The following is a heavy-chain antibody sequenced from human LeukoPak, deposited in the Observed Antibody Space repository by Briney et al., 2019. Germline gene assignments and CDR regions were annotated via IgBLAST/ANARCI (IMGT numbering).Heavy chain of an antibody. CDR3: AKDLSSAITSALALDV. CDR2: ITWNRDNI. J-gene: IGHJ6*02. V-gene: IGHV3-9*01. CDR1: GFTFDEYA. Sequence: GGSLRLSCTVSGFTFDEYAMHWVRHTPGKGLEWVAGITWNRDNIGYGDSVKGRFTISRDNVKNVLYLQMNSLRPEDTALYYCAKDLSSAITSALALDVWGQGTTV. D-gene: IGHD3-22*01.